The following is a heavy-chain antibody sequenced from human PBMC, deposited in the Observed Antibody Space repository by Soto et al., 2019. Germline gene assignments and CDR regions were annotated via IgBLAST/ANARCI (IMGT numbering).Heavy chain of an antibody. D-gene: IGHD2-15*01. J-gene: IGHJ6*02. Sequence: GGSLRLSCEASGITFEDFAMHWVRLAPGKGLEWVSGIGWNTSKVAYADSVKGRLSISRDNAKNSLFLDMKSLRREDTALYYCVKVSSFASGPGSFYAMDVWGQGTTVTVS. CDR3: VKVSSFASGPGSFYAMDV. V-gene: IGHV3-9*01. CDR1: GITFEDFA. CDR2: IGWNTSKV.